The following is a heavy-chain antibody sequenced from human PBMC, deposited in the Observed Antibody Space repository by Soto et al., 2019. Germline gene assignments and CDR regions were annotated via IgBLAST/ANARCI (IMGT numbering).Heavy chain of an antibody. CDR2: ISYDGSSK. D-gene: IGHD6-13*01. J-gene: IGHJ4*02. V-gene: IGHV3-30*14. Sequence: GGSLRLSCAVSGFTFRSYAMHWVRQAPGKGLEWMAMISYDGSSKYYAESVRDRFTISRDNSKNTLYLQMNSLRRDDTAVYFCARDQRISSWFRLFDHWGQGTLVTVSS. CDR3: ARDQRISSWFRLFDH. CDR1: GFTFRSYA.